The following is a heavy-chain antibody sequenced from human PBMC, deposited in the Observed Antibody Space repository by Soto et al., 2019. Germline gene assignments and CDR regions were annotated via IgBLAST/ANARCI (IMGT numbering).Heavy chain of an antibody. Sequence: QVQLRESGPRLVKPSETLSLTCTVSGGSISHFYWSWIRQSPGKGLEWLGYIYDSGSTSYNPSLMSRVTMSMDTSKTQFSLNLSSVTAADTAVYFCAASYY. J-gene: IGHJ6*01. CDR1: GGSISHFY. CDR2: IYDSGST. CDR3: AASYY. V-gene: IGHV4-59*01.